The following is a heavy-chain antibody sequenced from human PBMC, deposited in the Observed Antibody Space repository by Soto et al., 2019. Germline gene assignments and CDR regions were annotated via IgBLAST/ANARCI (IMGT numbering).Heavy chain of an antibody. V-gene: IGHV3-72*01. D-gene: IGHD1-26*01. Sequence: GGSLRLSCAASGFTFSDHYMEWVRQAPGKGLEWVGRIRNKANSYSTEYAASVKGRLTISRDDSMNSLYLQMNSLKTEDTAVFYCARYSGSYSRGLDYWGQGTPVTVSS. J-gene: IGHJ4*02. CDR3: ARYSGSYSRGLDY. CDR2: IRNKANSYST. CDR1: GFTFSDHY.